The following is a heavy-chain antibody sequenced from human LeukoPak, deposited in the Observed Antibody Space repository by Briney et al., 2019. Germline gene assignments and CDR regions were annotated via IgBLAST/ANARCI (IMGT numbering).Heavy chain of an antibody. V-gene: IGHV2-5*02. J-gene: IGHJ4*02. CDR2: IYSDDDK. CDR3: AHSFGLEYSSLEWDY. CDR1: GFXLXTXXVX. D-gene: IGHD6-6*01. Sequence: XGFXLXTXXVXXXXIXXPXGKALEXRALIYSDDDKRYSPSLKSRLTITKHTSKNQLVLTMTNMDPVDTATYYCAHSFGLEYSSLEWDYWGQGTLVTVSS.